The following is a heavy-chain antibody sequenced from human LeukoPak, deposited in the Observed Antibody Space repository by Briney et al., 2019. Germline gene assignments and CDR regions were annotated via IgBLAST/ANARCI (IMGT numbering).Heavy chain of an antibody. CDR2: ISSDGIGT. CDR1: GFAFSTYA. J-gene: IGHJ4*02. Sequence: GGSLRLSCAASGFAFSTYAMHWVRQAPGKGLEYVSGISSDGIGTYYVNSVKGRFIISRENSNKTLYLQMGSLRADDMAVYYCARVVVAAHYFDYWGQGALVTVPS. CDR3: ARVVVAAHYFDY. D-gene: IGHD6-6*01. V-gene: IGHV3-64*01.